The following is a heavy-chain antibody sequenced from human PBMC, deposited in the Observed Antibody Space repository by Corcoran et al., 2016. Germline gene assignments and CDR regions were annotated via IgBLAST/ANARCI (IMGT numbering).Heavy chain of an antibody. V-gene: IGHV3-11*01. CDR3: ARRYTSGRYFDY. Sequence: QVQLAESGGDLVKPGGSLRLSCGASGFTFSDYYMTWIRQAPGKGLEWVSHISNTGGTIYYADSVKGRFTISRDNAKSSLYLQMNSLRAEDTAVYYCARRYTSGRYFDYWGQGTLVTVSS. CDR1: GFTFSDYY. J-gene: IGHJ4*02. D-gene: IGHD6-19*01. CDR2: ISNTGGTI.